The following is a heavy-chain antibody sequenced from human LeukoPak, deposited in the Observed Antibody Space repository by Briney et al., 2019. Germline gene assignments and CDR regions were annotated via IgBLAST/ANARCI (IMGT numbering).Heavy chain of an antibody. V-gene: IGHV4-30-4*01. D-gene: IGHD3-10*01. Sequence: PSQTLSLTCTVSGGSISSGDYYWSWIRQPPGKGLEWIGYIYYSGSTYYNPSLKSRVTISVDTSKNQFSLKLSSVTAADTAVYYCASQHYGSGSYYNSGHYFDYWGQGTLVTVSS. CDR1: GGSISSGDYY. J-gene: IGHJ4*02. CDR2: IYYSGST. CDR3: ASQHYGSGSYYNSGHYFDY.